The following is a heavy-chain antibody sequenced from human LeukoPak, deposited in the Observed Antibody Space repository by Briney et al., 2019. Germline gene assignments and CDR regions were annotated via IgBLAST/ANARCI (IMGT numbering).Heavy chain of an antibody. Sequence: SETLSLTCTVSGVSMRTYYWSWIRQPPGKGLEWIGYVSYSGSTDYNPSLKSRVTISVDTSKNQFSLKLSSVTAADTAVYYCARLEYDYVWGSYRYTGFDYWGQGTLVTVSS. D-gene: IGHD3-16*02. CDR3: ARLEYDYVWGSYRYTGFDY. J-gene: IGHJ4*02. CDR2: VSYSGST. CDR1: GVSMRTYY. V-gene: IGHV4-59*08.